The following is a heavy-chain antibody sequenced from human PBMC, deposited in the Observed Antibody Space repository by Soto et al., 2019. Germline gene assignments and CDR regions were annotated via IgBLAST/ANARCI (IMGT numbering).Heavy chain of an antibody. D-gene: IGHD3-3*01. CDR2: ISSSGSTI. V-gene: IGHV3-11*01. CDR1: GFNFSDYY. CDR3: ARYVTIFGVGYYMDV. J-gene: IGHJ6*03. Sequence: PGRSQRLRYAASGFNFSDYYMSWIRQAPGKGLEWVSYISSSGSTIYYADSVKGRFTISRDNAKNSLYRQMNSLRAEDTAVYYCARYVTIFGVGYYMDVWGKGTTVTVSS.